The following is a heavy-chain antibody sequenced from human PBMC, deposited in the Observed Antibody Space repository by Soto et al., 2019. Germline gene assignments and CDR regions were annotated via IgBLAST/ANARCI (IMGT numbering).Heavy chain of an antibody. CDR1: GGSIISSNC. V-gene: IGHV4-4*02. D-gene: IGHD6-19*01. Sequence: SETLSLTCAVSGGSIISSNCLILFRHPPGKVLEWIGEIYHSGSTNYNPSLKSRVTISVDKSKNQFSLKLSSVTAADTAVYYCARDGYSSGWYRFAYWGQGTLVTVSS. CDR2: IYHSGST. J-gene: IGHJ4*02. CDR3: ARDGYSSGWYRFAY.